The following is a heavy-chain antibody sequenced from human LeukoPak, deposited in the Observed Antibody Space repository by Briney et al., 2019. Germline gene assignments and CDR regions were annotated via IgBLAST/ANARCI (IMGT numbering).Heavy chain of an antibody. CDR3: AKNRGARCSSTSCRAFDY. CDR2: ISCNSGTV. Sequence: GGSLRLSRAASGFTFDDYTMNWVRQAPGKGLEWVSGISCNSGTVYYADSVKGRFTISRDNARNSLYLQMISLRAEDTALYYCAKNRGARCSSTSCRAFDYWGQGTLVTVSS. D-gene: IGHD2-2*01. V-gene: IGHV3-9*01. J-gene: IGHJ4*02. CDR1: GFTFDDYT.